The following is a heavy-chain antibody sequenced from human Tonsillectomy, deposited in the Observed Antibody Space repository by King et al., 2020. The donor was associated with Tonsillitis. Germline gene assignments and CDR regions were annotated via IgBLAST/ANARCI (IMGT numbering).Heavy chain of an antibody. CDR3: ARVTYDILLGYYIDYLDY. CDR2: ISSGSSYI. J-gene: IGHJ4*02. D-gene: IGHD3-9*01. V-gene: IGHV3-21*01. CDR1: GFSFSRFT. Sequence: VQLVESGGGLVKPGGSLRLSCAASGFSFSRFTMHWVRQAPGKGLEWVSSISSGSSYINYADSVKGRFTISRDNAKNSLYLQMNSLRAEDTAVYYCARVTYDILLGYYIDYLDYWGQGTLVTVSS.